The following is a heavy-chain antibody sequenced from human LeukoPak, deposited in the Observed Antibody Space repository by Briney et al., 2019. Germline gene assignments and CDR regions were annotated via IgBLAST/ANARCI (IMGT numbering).Heavy chain of an antibody. V-gene: IGHV1-2*02. J-gene: IGHJ2*01. CDR3: ARAGAASAPDWFFDL. D-gene: IGHD3-10*01. CDR2: INPNSGGT. Sequence: ASVKVSCKASGYTFTSYAMHWVRQAPGQVLEWMGWINPNSGGTNFAQKFQGRVTMTRDTSISTAYMELSSLRSDDTALYYCARAGAASAPDWFFDLWGRGTLVTVSS. CDR1: GYTFTSYA.